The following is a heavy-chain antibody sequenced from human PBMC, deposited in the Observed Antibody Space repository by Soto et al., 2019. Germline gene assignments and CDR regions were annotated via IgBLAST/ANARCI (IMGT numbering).Heavy chain of an antibody. J-gene: IGHJ4*02. V-gene: IGHV4-39*01. Sequence: SDTLSLTCTVSGVSISSSSYYWGWIRQTPGKGLEWIGTIYFSGSTYYNPSLKSRVTISVDRSKNQFSLNLTSVSAADTAVYYCARHGSYWGPGTLVTVPS. CDR3: ARHGSY. CDR1: GVSISSSSYY. CDR2: IYFSGST.